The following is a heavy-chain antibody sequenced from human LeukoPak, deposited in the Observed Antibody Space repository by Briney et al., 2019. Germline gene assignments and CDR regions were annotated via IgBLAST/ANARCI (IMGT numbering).Heavy chain of an antibody. D-gene: IGHD2-15*01. Sequence: ASVKVSCKASGYSFPSYGLSWVRQAPGQGLEWMGWISAYNGNTNYARKLQGRVTMTTDTSTSTAYMELRSLRSDDAAVYYCARVQDYSFDYWGQGTLVTVSS. J-gene: IGHJ4*02. CDR2: ISAYNGNT. V-gene: IGHV1-18*01. CDR3: ARVQDYSFDY. CDR1: GYSFPSYG.